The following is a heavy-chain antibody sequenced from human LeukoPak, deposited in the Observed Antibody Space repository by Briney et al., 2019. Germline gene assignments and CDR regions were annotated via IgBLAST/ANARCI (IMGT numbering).Heavy chain of an antibody. Sequence: TLSLTCTVSGGSISSGSYYWSWLRQPAGKGLEWIGRIYTSGRTNYNPSLKSQVTISVDTSKNQFSLMLSSVTAADTAVYYCARDTPPDYVGNWFDPWGQGTLVTVSS. J-gene: IGHJ5*02. CDR3: ARDTPPDYVGNWFDP. CDR1: GGSISSGSYY. V-gene: IGHV4-61*02. D-gene: IGHD4-17*01. CDR2: IYTSGRT.